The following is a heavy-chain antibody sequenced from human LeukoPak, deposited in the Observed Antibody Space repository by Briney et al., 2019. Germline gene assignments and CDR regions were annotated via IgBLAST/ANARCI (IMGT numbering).Heavy chain of an antibody. CDR3: VRDGEGVAVSVNSWFDP. J-gene: IGHJ5*02. CDR2: MNPINGNT. V-gene: IGHV1-8*01. Sequence: ASVKVSCTASGFTLTNYDINWVRQAPGQGLEWMGWMNPINGNTGYARKFQGRVTMTRDASISTAYMELRSLTSEDTAIYYCVRDGEGVAVSVNSWFDPWGQGTLVTVSS. CDR1: GFTLTNYD. D-gene: IGHD3-10*01.